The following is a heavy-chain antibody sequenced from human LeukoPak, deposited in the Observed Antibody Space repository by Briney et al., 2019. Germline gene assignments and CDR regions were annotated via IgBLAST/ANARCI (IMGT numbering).Heavy chain of an antibody. CDR3: TTDRGVTTVPTRRFDY. D-gene: IGHD4-11*01. J-gene: IGHJ4*02. Sequence: GGSLRLSCAASGFTFSNAWMSWVRQAPGKGLEWVGRIRSKTDGGTTDYAAPVKGRFTISGDDSKNTLYLQMNGLKTEDTAVYYCTTDRGVTTVPTRRFDYWGQGTLVTVSS. V-gene: IGHV3-15*01. CDR2: IRSKTDGGTT. CDR1: GFTFSNAW.